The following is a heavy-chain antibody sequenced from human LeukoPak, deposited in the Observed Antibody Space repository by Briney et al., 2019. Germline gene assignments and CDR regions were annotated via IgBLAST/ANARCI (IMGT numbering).Heavy chain of an antibody. J-gene: IGHJ4*02. V-gene: IGHV1-69*05. CDR1: GGTFSSYA. Sequence: GASVKVSSKASGGTFSSYAISWVRQAPGQGLEWMGGIIPIFGTANYAQKFQGRVTITTDKSTSTAYMELSSLRSEDTAVYYCASYGYYDSSGYYYFDYWGQGTLVTVSS. CDR3: ASYGYYDSSGYYYFDY. CDR2: IIPIFGTA. D-gene: IGHD3-22*01.